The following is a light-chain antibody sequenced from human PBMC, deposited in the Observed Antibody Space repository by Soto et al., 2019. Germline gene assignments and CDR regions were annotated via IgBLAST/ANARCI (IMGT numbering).Light chain of an antibody. CDR2: DVS. Sequence: QSALTQPASVSGSAGQSITISCTGTGRDIGTYNYVSWYQQHPGKAPKLIIHDVSDRPSGVSNRFSASKSANTASLTISGLQAEDEADYYCGSYSTSTTWVFGGGTKLTVL. CDR3: GSYSTSTTWV. V-gene: IGLV2-14*03. CDR1: GRDIGTYNY. J-gene: IGLJ3*02.